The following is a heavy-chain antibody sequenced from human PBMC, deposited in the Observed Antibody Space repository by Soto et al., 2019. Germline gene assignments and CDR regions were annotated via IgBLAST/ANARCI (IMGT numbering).Heavy chain of an antibody. J-gene: IGHJ4*02. D-gene: IGHD2-2*01. CDR1: GFTFGSYS. CDR3: ERVGTLPALVYY. Sequence: GGSLRLSCVVSGFTFGSYSMNWVRQTPGKGLEWLSYISSTSRTIYHADSVKGRFTISRDNAKNSLYLQMNSLRDEDTAVYYCERVGTLPALVYYWSRGSLVTVSS. V-gene: IGHV3-48*02. CDR2: ISSTSRTI.